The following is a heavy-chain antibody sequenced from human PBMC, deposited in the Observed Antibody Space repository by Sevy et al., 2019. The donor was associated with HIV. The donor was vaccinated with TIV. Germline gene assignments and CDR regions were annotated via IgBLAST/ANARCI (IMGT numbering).Heavy chain of an antibody. V-gene: IGHV3-48*02. CDR2: ISSSSSTI. CDR3: ARETSGIAARYGMDV. Sequence: GGSLRLSCAASGFTFSSYSMNWVRQAPGKGLEWVSYISSSSSTIYYAGSVKGGFTISRDNAKNSLYLQMNSLRDEDTAVYYCARETSGIAARYGMDVWGQGTTVTVSS. D-gene: IGHD6-6*01. J-gene: IGHJ6*02. CDR1: GFTFSSYS.